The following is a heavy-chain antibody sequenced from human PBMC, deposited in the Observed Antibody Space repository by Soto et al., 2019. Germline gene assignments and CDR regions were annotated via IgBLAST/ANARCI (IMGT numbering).Heavy chain of an antibody. D-gene: IGHD2-2*01. CDR2: IYYSGST. V-gene: IGHV4-59*01. Sequence: PSETLSLTCTVSGGSISSYYWSWIRQPPGKGLEWIGYIYYSGSTNYNPSLKSRVTISVDTSKNQFSLKLSSVTAADTAVYYCARDDVVPAAQVGVYYYYGMDVWGQGTTVTVSS. J-gene: IGHJ6*02. CDR1: GGSISSYY. CDR3: ARDDVVPAAQVGVYYYYGMDV.